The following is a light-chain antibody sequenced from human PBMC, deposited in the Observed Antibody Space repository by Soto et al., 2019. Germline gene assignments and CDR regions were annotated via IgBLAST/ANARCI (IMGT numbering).Light chain of an antibody. V-gene: IGKV3-20*01. CDR2: GAS. J-gene: IGKJ4*01. CDR1: QSVRSSY. Sequence: EIVLTQPPGTLSLSPGERATLSCRASQSVRSSYLAWYQQKPGQAPRLLIYGASIRATGIPDRFSGSGSGTDFTLTISRLDPEDFAVFYCQQYGTSPLTFGGGTKVDIK. CDR3: QQYGTSPLT.